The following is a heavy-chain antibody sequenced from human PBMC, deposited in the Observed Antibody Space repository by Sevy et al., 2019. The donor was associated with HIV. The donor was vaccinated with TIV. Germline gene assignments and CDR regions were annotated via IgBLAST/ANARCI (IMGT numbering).Heavy chain of an antibody. J-gene: IGHJ3*01. CDR1: GFSFSTYM. CDR2: ISYSSNYI. D-gene: IGHD3-10*01. CDR3: AGPYGSGSWEAFDV. Sequence: GGSLRLSCTASGFSFSTYMMNWVRQAPGKGLEWVASISYSSNYIYYADSLKGRFTISRDNAKNSLFLQMNSLGAEDTAVYYCAGPYGSGSWEAFDVWGQGTMVTVSS. V-gene: IGHV3-21*01.